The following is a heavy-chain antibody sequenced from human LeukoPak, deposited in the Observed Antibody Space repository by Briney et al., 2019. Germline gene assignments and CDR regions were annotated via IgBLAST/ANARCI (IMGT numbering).Heavy chain of an antibody. Sequence: ASVKVSCKASGYTFTSYDINWVRQATGQGLEWMGWMNPNSGNTGYAQKFQGRVTMTRNTSISTAYMELSSLRSGDTAVYYCAKADYGSGSYSHDWGQGTLVTVSS. D-gene: IGHD3-10*01. CDR1: GYTFTSYD. CDR3: AKADYGSGSYSHD. V-gene: IGHV1-8*01. J-gene: IGHJ4*02. CDR2: MNPNSGNT.